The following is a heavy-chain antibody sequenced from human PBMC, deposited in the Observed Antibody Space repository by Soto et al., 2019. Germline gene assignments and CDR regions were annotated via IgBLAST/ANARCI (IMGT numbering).Heavy chain of an antibody. J-gene: IGHJ4*02. V-gene: IGHV4-59*11. D-gene: IGHD6-19*01. CDR1: GGSMSGHY. Sequence: PLETLSLTCTASGGSMSGHYWSWIRQPPGKGLEYIGYIYYSGDTNYNPSLKSRVTISVDTSKNQFSLKLSSVTAADTAVYFCARGGWYIDYWGQGTLVTVSS. CDR3: ARGGWYIDY. CDR2: IYYSGDT.